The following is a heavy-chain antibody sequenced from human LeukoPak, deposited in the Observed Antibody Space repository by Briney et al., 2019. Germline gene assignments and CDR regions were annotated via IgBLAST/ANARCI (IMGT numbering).Heavy chain of an antibody. CDR3: ATYYYDSGGFHFHH. J-gene: IGHJ1*01. CDR2: ISSNGGRT. Sequence: GGSLRLSCAASGFTFRSYGMHWVRQAPGKGLEYVSVISSNGGRTYYANSVKVRFTISRDNSRNTLYLRMGSLRAEDMAVYYCATYYYDSGGFHFHHWGQGTLVTVSS. CDR1: GFTFRSYG. D-gene: IGHD3-22*01. V-gene: IGHV3-64*01.